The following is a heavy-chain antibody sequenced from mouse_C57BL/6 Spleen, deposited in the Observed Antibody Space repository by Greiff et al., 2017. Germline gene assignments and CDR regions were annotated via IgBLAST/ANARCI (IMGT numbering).Heavy chain of an antibody. D-gene: IGHD1-1*01. CDR2: IDPSDSET. V-gene: IGHV1-52*01. CDR3: AREDGSSPFAY. Sequence: QVQLKQPGAELVRPGSSVKLSCKASGYTFTSYWMHWVKQRPIQGLEWIGNIDPSDSETHYNQKFKDKATLTVDKSSSTAYMQLSSLTSEDSAVYCCAREDGSSPFAYWGQGTLVTVSA. J-gene: IGHJ3*01. CDR1: GYTFTSYW.